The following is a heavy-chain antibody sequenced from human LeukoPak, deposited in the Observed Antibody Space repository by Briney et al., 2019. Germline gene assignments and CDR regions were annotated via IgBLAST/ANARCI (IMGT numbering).Heavy chain of an antibody. V-gene: IGHV1-69*04. CDR3: ARDGRDGYNNFDY. D-gene: IGHD5-24*01. CDR2: IIPILGIA. J-gene: IGHJ4*02. CDR1: GGTFSSYT. Sequence: SVKVSCKASGGTFSSYTISWVRQAPGQGLEWMGRIIPILGIANYAQKFQGRVTITADKSTSTAYMKLSSLRSEDTAVYYCARDGRDGYNNFDYWGQGTLVTVSS.